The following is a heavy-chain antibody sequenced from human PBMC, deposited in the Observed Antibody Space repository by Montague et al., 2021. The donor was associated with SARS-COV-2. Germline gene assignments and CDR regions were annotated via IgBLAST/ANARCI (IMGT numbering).Heavy chain of an antibody. V-gene: IGHV3-23*01. CDR1: GFPFNTYT. CDR3: AKNGGSGSLVYWYFDL. Sequence: SLRLSCAASGFPFNTYTMTWVRQAPGKGLEWVSSIFGSGAGTYYSDSLHGRFTISRDNSKSTLYLQLHGLRAEDTAVYYCAKNGGSGSLVYWYFDLWGRGTPVAVSS. CDR2: IFGSGAGT. D-gene: IGHD2-8*01. J-gene: IGHJ2*01.